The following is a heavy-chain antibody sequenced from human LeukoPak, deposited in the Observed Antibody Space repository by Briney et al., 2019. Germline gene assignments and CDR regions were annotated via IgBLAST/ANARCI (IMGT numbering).Heavy chain of an antibody. J-gene: IGHJ4*02. D-gene: IGHD6-19*01. V-gene: IGHV3-30*02. CDR1: GFTFSTYG. CDR3: AKGSSGWTYYFDY. CDR2: IRYDGSNE. Sequence: GGSLRLSCAVSGFTFSTYGMHWVRQAPGKVLEWVAFIRYDGSNEYADSVKGRFTISRDNSKNTLYLQMNTLRSEDTAVYYCAKGSSGWTYYFDYWGQGTLVTVSS.